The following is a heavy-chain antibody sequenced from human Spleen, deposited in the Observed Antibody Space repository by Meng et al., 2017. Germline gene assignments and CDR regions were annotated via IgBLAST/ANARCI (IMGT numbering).Heavy chain of an antibody. Sequence: GESLKISCAASGFTFSNAWMSWIRQAPGKGLEWVGRIKSKTDGGTTDYAAPVQGRFTISRDDSKNTLYLQMNSLKTEDTAVYYCTSVWWQTGGDYWGLGTLVTVSS. CDR2: IKSKTDGGTT. D-gene: IGHD2-21*01. CDR1: GFTFSNAW. CDR3: TSVWWQTGGDY. V-gene: IGHV3-15*01. J-gene: IGHJ4*01.